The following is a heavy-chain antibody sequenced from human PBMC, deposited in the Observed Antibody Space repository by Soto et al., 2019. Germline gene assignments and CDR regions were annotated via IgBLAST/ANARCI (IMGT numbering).Heavy chain of an antibody. D-gene: IGHD3-10*01. CDR3: ATGQLLWFGIDY. J-gene: IGHJ4*02. CDR1: GYTLTELS. V-gene: IGHV1-24*01. Sequence: ASVKVSCKVSGYTLTELSMLWVRQAPGKGLEWMGGFDPEDGETIYAQKFQGRVTMTEDTSTDTAYMELSSLRSEDTAVYYCATGQLLWFGIDYWGQGTLVTVSS. CDR2: FDPEDGET.